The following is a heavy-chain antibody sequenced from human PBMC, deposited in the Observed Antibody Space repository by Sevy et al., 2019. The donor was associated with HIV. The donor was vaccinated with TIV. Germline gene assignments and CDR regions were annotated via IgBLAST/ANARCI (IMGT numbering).Heavy chain of an antibody. D-gene: IGHD2-21*02. V-gene: IGHV4-30-4*01. CDR1: GGSISSGDYY. Sequence: SETLSLTCTVSGGSISSGDYYWSWIRQPPGKGLEWIGYIYYSGSTYYNPSLKSRVSISVDTSKKQFSQKLSSVTDADTAVYYCARAYCGGDCWTGRLGLEGFDSWGQRTLVTVSS. CDR2: IYYSGST. CDR3: ARAYCGGDCWTGRLGLEGFDS. J-gene: IGHJ4*02.